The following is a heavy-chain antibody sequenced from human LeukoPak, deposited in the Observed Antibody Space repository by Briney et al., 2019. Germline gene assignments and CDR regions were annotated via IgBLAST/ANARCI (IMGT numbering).Heavy chain of an antibody. CDR1: GFTFGNYA. CDR2: ISGSGSST. Sequence: PGRSLRLSCAASGFTFGNYAMSWVRQAPGKGLEWVSAISGSGSSTYYADSVKGRFTISRDNSKNTLYLQMNSLRAEDSAVYYCAKSTLLLKVYANDYWGQGTLVTVSS. J-gene: IGHJ4*02. D-gene: IGHD2-8*01. CDR3: AKSTLLLKVYANDY. V-gene: IGHV3-23*01.